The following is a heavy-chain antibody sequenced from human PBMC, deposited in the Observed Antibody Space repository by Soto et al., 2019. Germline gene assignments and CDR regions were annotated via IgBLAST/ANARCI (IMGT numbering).Heavy chain of an antibody. CDR3: ASSRGYSGYDPNWYFDL. D-gene: IGHD5-12*01. V-gene: IGHV3-11*05. Sequence: QVQLVESGGGXXXXGGXXXXXXXASGFTFSDYYMSWIRQAPGKGLEXVSYISSSSSYTNYADSVKGRFTISRDNAKNSLYLQMNSLRAEDTAVYYCASSRGYSGYDPNWYFDLWGRGTLVTVSS. J-gene: IGHJ2*01. CDR1: GFTFSDYY. CDR2: ISSSSSYT.